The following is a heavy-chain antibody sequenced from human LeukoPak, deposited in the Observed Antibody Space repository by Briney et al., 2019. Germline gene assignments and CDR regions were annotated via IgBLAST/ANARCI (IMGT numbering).Heavy chain of an antibody. V-gene: IGHV3-23*01. CDR3: AKDRATIFGVVTYYFDY. J-gene: IGHJ4*02. CDR1: GFTFSSYA. Sequence: GGSLRLSCAASGFTFSSYAMSWVRQAPGKGLEWVSAISGSGGSTYYADSVKGRFTISRDNSKNTLYLQMNSLRAEDTAVYYCAKDRATIFGVVTYYFDYWGQGTLVTVSS. CDR2: ISGSGGST. D-gene: IGHD3-3*01.